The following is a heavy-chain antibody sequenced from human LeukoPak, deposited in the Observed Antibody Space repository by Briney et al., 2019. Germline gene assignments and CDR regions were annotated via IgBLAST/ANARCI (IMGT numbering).Heavy chain of an antibody. CDR2: INSDGSNT. CDR3: ARELQIYTRVVEDWFDP. CDR1: GFTFSRYC. J-gene: IGHJ5*02. V-gene: IGHV3-74*01. Sequence: PGGSLRLSCAASGFTFSRYCMYWVRQAPGKGLPSLSRINSDGSNTYYADSVKGRFTISTDNAKNTLYLQMNSLGAEDTAVYYCARELQIYTRVVEDWFDPWGQGTLVTVSS. D-gene: IGHD2-2*02.